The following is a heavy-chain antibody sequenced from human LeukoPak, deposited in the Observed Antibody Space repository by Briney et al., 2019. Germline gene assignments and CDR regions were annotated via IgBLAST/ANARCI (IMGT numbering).Heavy chain of an antibody. Sequence: SETLSLTCAVSGGSISSSNWWSWVRQPPGKGLEWIGEIYHSGSTNYNPSLKSRVTISVDKSKNQFSLKLSSVTAADTSLYYCARHVLAAPASPFGYWGQGTLVTVSS. CDR1: GGSISSSNW. D-gene: IGHD6-13*01. J-gene: IGHJ4*02. CDR2: IYHSGST. CDR3: ARHVLAAPASPFGY. V-gene: IGHV4-4*02.